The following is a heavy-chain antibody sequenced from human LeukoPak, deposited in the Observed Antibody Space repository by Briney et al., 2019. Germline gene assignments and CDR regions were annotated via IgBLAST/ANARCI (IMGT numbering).Heavy chain of an antibody. Sequence: ASVKVSCKASGYTFTTYYMHWVRQPPGQGLEWMGVINPRSSDTRYAQKLQRRVMMTRETYTNTVYMELSSLRSEDTAVYYCARGDHANYFDYWGQGTLVTVSS. CDR2: INPRSSDT. CDR3: ARGDHANYFDY. J-gene: IGHJ4*02. CDR1: GYTFTTYY. V-gene: IGHV1-46*04.